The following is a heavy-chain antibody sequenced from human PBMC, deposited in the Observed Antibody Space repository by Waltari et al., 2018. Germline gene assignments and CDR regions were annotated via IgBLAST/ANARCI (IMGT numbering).Heavy chain of an antibody. J-gene: IGHJ4*02. D-gene: IGHD3-22*01. V-gene: IGHV4-4*07. CDR2: IYTSGST. CDR1: GGSISSYY. CDR3: ARVGKLEWAASYDSSGYFDY. Sequence: QVQLQESGPGLVKPSETLSLTCTVSGGSISSYYWSWIRKHAGKGLEWIGRIYTSGSTNYNPSLKSRVTMSVDTSKNQFSLKLSSVTAADTAVYYCARVGKLEWAASYDSSGYFDYWGQGTLVTVSS.